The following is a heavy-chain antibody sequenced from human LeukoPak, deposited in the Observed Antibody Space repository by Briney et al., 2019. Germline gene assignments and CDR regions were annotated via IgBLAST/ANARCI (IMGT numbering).Heavy chain of an antibody. J-gene: IGHJ6*03. D-gene: IGHD5-18*01. CDR1: SGSINSYY. CDR3: ARTTEGGYTYGYFYYYYMDV. V-gene: IGHV4-59*01. CDR2: IHYSGST. Sequence: PSETLSLTCTVSSGSINSYYWSWIRQPPGKGLEWIGYIHYSGSTNYNPSLESRVTISVDTSKNHFSLKLSSVTAADTAVYYCARTTEGGYTYGYFYYYYMDVWGKGTTVTISS.